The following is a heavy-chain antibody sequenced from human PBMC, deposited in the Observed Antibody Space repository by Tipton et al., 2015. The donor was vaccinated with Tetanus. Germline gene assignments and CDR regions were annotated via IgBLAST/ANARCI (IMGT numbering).Heavy chain of an antibody. J-gene: IGHJ4*02. CDR2: IHYSGTT. V-gene: IGHV4-59*12. D-gene: IGHD5-24*01. Sequence: TLSLTCTVSGGSISSYHWNWIRQTPGKGLEWIGYIHYSGTTNYNPSLKSRVTISLDTSKNQFSLKLTSLTAADTAVYFCARGEDAYKTGNYWGQGTLVTVSS. CDR3: ARGEDAYKTGNY. CDR1: GGSISSYH.